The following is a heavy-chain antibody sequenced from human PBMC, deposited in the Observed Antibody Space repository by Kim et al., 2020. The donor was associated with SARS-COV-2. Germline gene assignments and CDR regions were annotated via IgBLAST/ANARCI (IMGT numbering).Heavy chain of an antibody. CDR1: GYLFSGYF. V-gene: IGHV1-2*02. CDR2: INPNSGDT. D-gene: IGHD6-6*01. Sequence: ASVKVSCKASGYLFSGYFMHWVRQAPGQGLEWMGWINPNSGDTDYAQKFRGRVTMTRDTSISTAYLELFRLRSDDTAVYYCARTEYSSSSGLFVYYYGVDVWGQGTTVTVSS. CDR3: ARTEYSSSSGLFVYYYGVDV. J-gene: IGHJ6*02.